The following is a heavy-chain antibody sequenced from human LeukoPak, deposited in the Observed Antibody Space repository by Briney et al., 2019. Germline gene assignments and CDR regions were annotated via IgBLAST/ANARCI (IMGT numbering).Heavy chain of an antibody. D-gene: IGHD3-22*01. J-gene: IGHJ4*02. Sequence: PSETLSLTCTVSGGSISSYYWSWVRQAPGKGLEWVGRIKSKTDGGTTDYAAPVKGRFTISRDDSKNTLYQQMNSLKTEDTAVYYCTTDPPHDYYDSSGYYQNFDYWGQGTLVTVSS. CDR1: GGSISSYY. CDR3: TTDPPHDYYDSSGYYQNFDY. V-gene: IGHV3-15*01. CDR2: IKSKTDGGTT.